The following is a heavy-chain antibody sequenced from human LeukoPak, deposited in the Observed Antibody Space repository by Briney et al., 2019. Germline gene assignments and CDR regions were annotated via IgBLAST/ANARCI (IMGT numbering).Heavy chain of an antibody. CDR1: GFTFSSYA. Sequence: GGSLRLSCAAYGFTFSSYAMSWVRQAPGKGLEWVSAISGSGGSTYYADSVKGRFTISRDNSKNTLYLQMNSLRAEDTAVYYCAKGAREYYDENWFDPWGQGTLVTVSS. V-gene: IGHV3-23*01. CDR3: AKGAREYYDENWFDP. D-gene: IGHD3-3*01. CDR2: ISGSGGST. J-gene: IGHJ5*02.